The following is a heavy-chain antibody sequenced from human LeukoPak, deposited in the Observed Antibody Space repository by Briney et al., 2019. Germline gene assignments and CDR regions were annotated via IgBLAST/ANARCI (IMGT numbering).Heavy chain of an antibody. D-gene: IGHD2-2*01. J-gene: IGHJ5*02. CDR1: ASSIGSYD. V-gene: IGHV4-59*08. CDR2: IYSSVNT. CDR3: ARSPSTVNWFDP. Sequence: SETLSLTCTVSASSIGSYDCNWIRQPPGKGLHWIGYIYSSVNTNYNPSLKSRVAISVDTSDNQFSLKLSSVTAADTAVYYCARSPSTVNWFDPWGQGTLVTVYS.